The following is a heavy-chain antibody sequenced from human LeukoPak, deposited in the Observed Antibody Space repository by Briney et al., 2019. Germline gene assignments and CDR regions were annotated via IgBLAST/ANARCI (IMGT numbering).Heavy chain of an antibody. J-gene: IGHJ4*02. CDR1: GYTFTSYY. CDR3: ARDSKFYYDSSGYYGPYDY. CDR2: INPSGGST. V-gene: IGHV1-46*01. D-gene: IGHD3-22*01. Sequence: ASVKVSCKASGYTFTSYYMHWVRQAPGQGLEWMGIINPSGGSTSYAQKFQGRVTMTRDTSTSTVYMELSSLRSEDTAVYYCARDSKFYYDSSGYYGPYDYWGQGTLVTVSS.